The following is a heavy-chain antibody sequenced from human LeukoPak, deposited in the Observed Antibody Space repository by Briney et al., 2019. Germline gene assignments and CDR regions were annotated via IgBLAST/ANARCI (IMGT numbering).Heavy chain of an antibody. CDR2: ISGPDNYV. D-gene: IGHD1-20*01. V-gene: IGHV3-21*01. J-gene: IGHJ4*02. CDR1: GFTFNSYS. Sequence: GASLRLSCAASGFTFNSYSIHWVRQAPGKGLEWVSSISGPDNYVYYADTVTGRFAISRDNAKNSVYLQMNSLRAEDTAIYYCASDATSNWNYVDYWGQGTLVIVSS. CDR3: ASDATSNWNYVDY.